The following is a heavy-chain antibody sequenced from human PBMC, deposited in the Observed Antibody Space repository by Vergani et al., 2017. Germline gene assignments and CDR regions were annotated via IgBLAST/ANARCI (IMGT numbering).Heavy chain of an antibody. Sequence: QVQLQESGPGLVKPSQTLSLTCTVSGGSISSGSYYWSWIRQPAGKGLEWIERIYTSGSTNYNPSLKSRVTISVDTSKNQFSLKLSSVTAADTAVYYCAREPRGVDSSGYYSDYWGQGTLVTVSS. V-gene: IGHV4-61*02. CDR2: IYTSGST. J-gene: IGHJ4*02. CDR3: AREPRGVDSSGYYSDY. D-gene: IGHD3-22*01. CDR1: GGSISSGSYY.